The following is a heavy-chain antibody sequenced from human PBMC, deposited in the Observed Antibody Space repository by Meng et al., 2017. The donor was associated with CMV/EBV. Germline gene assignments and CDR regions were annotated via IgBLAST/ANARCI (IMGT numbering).Heavy chain of an antibody. Sequence: TSGVGVGSVRQPPGKALEWLALIYWNDDKRYSPSLKSKLTITKDTSKNQVVLTMTNMDPVDTATYYCAHSLGYYDFWSGYLYYFDYWGQGTLVTVSS. CDR1: TSGVG. CDR3: AHSLGYYDFWSGYLYYFDY. V-gene: IGHV2-5*01. CDR2: IYWNDDK. D-gene: IGHD3-3*01. J-gene: IGHJ4*02.